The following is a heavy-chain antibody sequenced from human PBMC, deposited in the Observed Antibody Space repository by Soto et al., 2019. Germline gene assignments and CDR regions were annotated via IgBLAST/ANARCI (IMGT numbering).Heavy chain of an antibody. D-gene: IGHD4-17*01. CDR1: GGSLSSYY. Sequence: QVQLQESGPGLVKPAETLSLTCTVSGGSLSSYYWTWIRQPPGKGLEWIGYVYYSGNTNYNPSLKSRVTISVDTSKNQFSLKLGSVTAADTAVYYWAKLPWADYGGIFDPWGQGTLVTVSS. V-gene: IGHV4-59*08. J-gene: IGHJ5*02. CDR2: VYYSGNT. CDR3: AKLPWADYGGIFDP.